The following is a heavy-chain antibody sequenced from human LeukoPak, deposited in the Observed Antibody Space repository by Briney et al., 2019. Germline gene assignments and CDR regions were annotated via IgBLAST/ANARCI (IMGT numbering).Heavy chain of an antibody. CDR1: GFTFSSDA. V-gene: IGHV3-23*01. D-gene: IGHD6-13*01. CDR3: AKVVARVAAASADY. CDR2: ISGSGGST. J-gene: IGHJ4*02. Sequence: GGSLRLSCVASGFTFSSDAMSWVRQAPGKGLEWVSAISGSGGSTYYADSVKGRFTISRDNSKNTLYLQMNSLRAEDTAVYYCAKVVARVAAASADYWGQGTLVTVSS.